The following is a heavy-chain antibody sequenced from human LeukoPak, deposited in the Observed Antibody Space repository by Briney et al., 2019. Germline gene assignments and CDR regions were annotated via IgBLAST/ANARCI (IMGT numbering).Heavy chain of an antibody. CDR2: ISGSGGST. Sequence: GGSLRLSCAASGFTFSSYAMSWVRQAPGKGLEWVSAISGSGGSTYYADSVKGRLTISRDNSKNTLYLQMNSLRAEDTAVYYCARVRCSSNSCFPDYWGQGTLVTVSS. CDR1: GFTFSSYA. D-gene: IGHD2-2*01. V-gene: IGHV3-23*01. J-gene: IGHJ4*02. CDR3: ARVRCSSNSCFPDY.